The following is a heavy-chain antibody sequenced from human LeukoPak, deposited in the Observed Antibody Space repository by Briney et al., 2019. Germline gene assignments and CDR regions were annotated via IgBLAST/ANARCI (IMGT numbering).Heavy chain of an antibody. Sequence: PGGSLRLSCAASGFTFDDYAMHWVRQAPGKGLEWVSGISWNSGSIGYADSVKGRFTISRDNAKNSLYLLMNSLRAEDTAVYYCARTHVADDITMPGWGQGTLVTVSS. D-gene: IGHD3-10*01. CDR1: GFTFDDYA. J-gene: IGHJ4*02. CDR2: ISWNSGSI. CDR3: ARTHVADDITMPG. V-gene: IGHV3-9*01.